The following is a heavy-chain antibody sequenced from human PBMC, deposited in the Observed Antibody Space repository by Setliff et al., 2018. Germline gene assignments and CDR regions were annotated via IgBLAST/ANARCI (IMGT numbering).Heavy chain of an antibody. CDR1: GFTFSIYS. J-gene: IGHJ4*02. CDR2: ISDSSFHI. Sequence: GSLRLSCAASGFTFSIYSMHWVRQAPGKGLEWVSSISDSSFHIYYRDSVKGRFTISRDNAKNSLYLQMNSLRVEDTAVYYCVNSYRGYDDYPDYWGQGTLVTVSS. D-gene: IGHD3-16*02. V-gene: IGHV3-21*04. CDR3: VNSYRGYDDYPDY.